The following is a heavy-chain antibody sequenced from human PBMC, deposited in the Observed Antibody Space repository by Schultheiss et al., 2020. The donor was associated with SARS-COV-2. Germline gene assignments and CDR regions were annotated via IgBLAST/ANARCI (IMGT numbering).Heavy chain of an antibody. CDR2: ISGSGGST. CDR3: AKGSWDIVVVPAAIPYYYYYMDV. D-gene: IGHD2-2*02. V-gene: IGHV3-23*01. CDR1: GFTFSSYA. J-gene: IGHJ6*03. Sequence: GESLKISCAASGFTFSSYAMSWVRQAPGKGLEWVSAISGSGGSTYYADSVKGRFTISRDNAKNTLYLQMNSLRAEDTAVYYCAKGSWDIVVVPAAIPYYYYYMDVWGKGTTVTVSS.